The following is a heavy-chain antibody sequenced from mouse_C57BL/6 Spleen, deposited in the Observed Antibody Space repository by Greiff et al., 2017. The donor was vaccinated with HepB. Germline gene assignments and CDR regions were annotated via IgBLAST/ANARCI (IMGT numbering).Heavy chain of an antibody. Sequence: ESGPGLVKPSQSLSLTCSVTGYSITSGYYWNWIRQVPGNKREWMGYISYDGSNNYNPSLKNRISITRDTSKNQFFLKLNSVTTEDTATYYCAREGVTTEGFAYWGQGTLVTVSA. CDR1: GYSITSGYY. V-gene: IGHV3-6*01. D-gene: IGHD1-1*01. CDR2: ISYDGSN. CDR3: AREGVTTEGFAY. J-gene: IGHJ3*01.